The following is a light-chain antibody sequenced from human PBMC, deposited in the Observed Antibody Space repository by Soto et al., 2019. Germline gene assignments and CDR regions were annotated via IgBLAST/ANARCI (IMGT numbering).Light chain of an antibody. J-gene: IGKJ2*01. CDR2: SAS. CDR3: QQGHNWPLT. Sequence: EIVMPQSPATLSVSPGARATLSCRASQSISTELAWYQQKPGQPPRLLIYSASTRATGVPARFTGSGSGSEFTLTISGLQSEDFAVYYCQQGHNWPLTFGQGTRLEI. V-gene: IGKV3-15*01. CDR1: QSISTE.